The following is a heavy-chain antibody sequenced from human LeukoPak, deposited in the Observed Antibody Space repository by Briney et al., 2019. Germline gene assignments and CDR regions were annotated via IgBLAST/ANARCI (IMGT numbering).Heavy chain of an antibody. D-gene: IGHD3-10*01. CDR3: ARGIPWTMVRGVPLNYFDY. CDR2: ISSSSSYI. J-gene: IGHJ4*02. CDR1: GFTFSSYS. Sequence: GGSLRLSCAASGFTFSSYSMNWGRQAPGKGLEWVSSISSSSSYIYYADSVKGRFTISRDNAKNSLYLQMNSLRAEDTAVYYCARGIPWTMVRGVPLNYFDYWGQGTLVTVSS. V-gene: IGHV3-21*01.